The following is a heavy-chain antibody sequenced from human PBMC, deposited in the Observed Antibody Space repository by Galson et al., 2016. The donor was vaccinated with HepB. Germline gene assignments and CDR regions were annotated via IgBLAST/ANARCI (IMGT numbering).Heavy chain of an antibody. J-gene: IGHJ4*01. Sequence: SLRLSCAASGFTFSAYDMHWVRQAPGKGLEWVAVISYDKSNEYYADSVKGRLTISRDNSKNTLYLQMNSLRPEDTAVYYCAKDGIPITTFSSAAGIGYWGHGTLVTVSS. D-gene: IGHD3-22*01. CDR2: ISYDKSNE. V-gene: IGHV3-30*18. CDR3: AKDGIPITTFSSAAGIGY. CDR1: GFTFSAYD.